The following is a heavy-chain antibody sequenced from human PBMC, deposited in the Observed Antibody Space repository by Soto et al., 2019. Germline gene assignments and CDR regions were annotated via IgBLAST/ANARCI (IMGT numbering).Heavy chain of an antibody. Sequence: SETLSLTCAVYAGSFSHYYWDWIRQSPGKGLGRIGKIKHSGSSNYNPSLSSRGSISVAMSKNQFSLRLTSVSAADTAVYYCARGGSSDWQVALDIWGQGTMVTVSS. V-gene: IGHV4-34*01. CDR2: IKHSGSS. CDR3: ARGGSSDWQVALDI. D-gene: IGHD6-19*01. J-gene: IGHJ3*02. CDR1: AGSFSHYY.